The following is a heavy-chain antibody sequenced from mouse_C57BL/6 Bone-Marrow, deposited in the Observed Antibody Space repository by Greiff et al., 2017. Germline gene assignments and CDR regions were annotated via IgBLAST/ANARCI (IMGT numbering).Heavy chain of an antibody. J-gene: IGHJ2*01. CDR1: GYAFTNYL. Sequence: VQLQQSGAELVRPGTSVKVSCKASGYAFTNYLIEWVKQRPGQGLEWIGVINPGSGGTNYNEKFKGKATLPADKSSSTAYMQLSSLTSEDSAVYFCARDYRGYFDYWGQGTTLTVSS. CDR3: ARDYRGYFDY. V-gene: IGHV1-54*01. CDR2: INPGSGGT. D-gene: IGHD2-14*01.